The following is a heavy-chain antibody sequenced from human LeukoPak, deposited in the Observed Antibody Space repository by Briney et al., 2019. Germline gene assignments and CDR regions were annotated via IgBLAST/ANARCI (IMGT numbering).Heavy chain of an antibody. CDR3: ARDQVLVREDFDY. J-gene: IGHJ4*02. V-gene: IGHV3-7*01. CDR2: IKQDGSET. D-gene: IGHD6-13*01. Sequence: QTGGSLRLSCAASGFTFGSFWMTWVRQAPGKGLEWVASIKQDGSETYYVDSVKGRFTISRDNAKNSLYLQMSSLRAEDTAVYYCARDQVLVREDFDYWGQGTLVTVSS. CDR1: GFTFGSFW.